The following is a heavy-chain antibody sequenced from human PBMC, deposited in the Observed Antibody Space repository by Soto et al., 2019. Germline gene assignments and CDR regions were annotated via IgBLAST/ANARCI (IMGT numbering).Heavy chain of an antibody. V-gene: IGHV4-34*01. CDR2: INHSGST. D-gene: IGHD5-12*01. CDR3: ASRAYGGLVDY. J-gene: IGHJ4*02. Sequence: LSLPCAVYGGSFSGYYWSWIRQPPGKGLEWIGEINHSGSTNYNPSLKSRVTISVDTSKNQFSLKLSSVTAADTAVYYCASRAYGGLVDYWGQGTLVTVSS. CDR1: GGSFSGYY.